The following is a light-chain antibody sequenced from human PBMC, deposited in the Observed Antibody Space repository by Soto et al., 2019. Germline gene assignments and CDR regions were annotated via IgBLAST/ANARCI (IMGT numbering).Light chain of an antibody. Sequence: MTMSPSSLSATKGDRVSITCRASQSIGTFLNWYPQKPGEAPNLLIHTSFTLYSGVPSRFSGTGSGTDFTLTFSCLQPEDGVRYCSKLSAFVLCTLGQGTILDIK. J-gene: IGKJ1*01. V-gene: IGKV1-39*02. CDR2: TSF. CDR3: KLSAFVLCT. CDR1: QSIGTF.